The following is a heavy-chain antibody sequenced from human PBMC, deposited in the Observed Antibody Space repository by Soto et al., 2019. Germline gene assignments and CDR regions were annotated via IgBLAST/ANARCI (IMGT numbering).Heavy chain of an antibody. Sequence: ASVKVSCKVSGYTLTELSMHWVRQAPGKGLEWMGGFDPEDGETIYAQKFQGRVTMTEDTSTDTAYMELRSLRSEDKAVYYCATEHIAPAGSPAEYWGQGTRVTVSS. CDR2: FDPEDGET. CDR3: ATEHIAPAGSPAEY. D-gene: IGHD6-13*01. V-gene: IGHV1-24*01. J-gene: IGHJ4*02. CDR1: GYTLTELS.